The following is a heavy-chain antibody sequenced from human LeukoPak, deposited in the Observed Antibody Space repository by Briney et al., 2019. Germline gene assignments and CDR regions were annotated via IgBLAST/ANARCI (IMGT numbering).Heavy chain of an antibody. Sequence: SETLSLTCAVYGGSFSGYYWSWIRQPPGKGLEWIGEINHNGSTNYNPSLKSRVTISVDTSKNQFSLKLSSVTAADTAVYYCARGPAAIHDWFDPWGQGTLVTVSS. CDR1: GGSFSGYY. J-gene: IGHJ5*02. CDR3: ARGPAAIHDWFDP. CDR2: INHNGST. V-gene: IGHV4-34*01. D-gene: IGHD2-2*01.